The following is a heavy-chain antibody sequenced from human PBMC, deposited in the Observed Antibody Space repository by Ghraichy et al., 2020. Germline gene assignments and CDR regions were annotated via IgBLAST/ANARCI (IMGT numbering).Heavy chain of an antibody. V-gene: IGHV4-59*08. CDR1: GGSISSYY. Sequence: SETLSLTCTVSGGSISSYYWSWIRQPPGKGLEWIGYIYYSGSTNYNPSLKSRVAISVDTSKNQFSLKLSSVTAADTAVYYCARGDKYYGDYVQYFQHWGQGTLATVSS. CDR2: IYYSGST. D-gene: IGHD4-17*01. J-gene: IGHJ1*01. CDR3: ARGDKYYGDYVQYFQH.